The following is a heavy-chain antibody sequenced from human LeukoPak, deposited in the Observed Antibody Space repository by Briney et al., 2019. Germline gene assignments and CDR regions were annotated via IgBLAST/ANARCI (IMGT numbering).Heavy chain of an antibody. V-gene: IGHV6-1*01. Sequence: PSQTLSLTCAISGDSVSSNSAGWNWVRQSPSSGLEWLGRTYYRSKWYYEYAVSVKGRITINPDTSKNQFSLLLNSMTLEDTAAYYCASGKQWIDYWGQGTLVTVSS. J-gene: IGHJ4*02. CDR3: ASGKQWIDY. CDR2: TYYRSKWYY. D-gene: IGHD6-19*01. CDR1: GDSVSSNSAG.